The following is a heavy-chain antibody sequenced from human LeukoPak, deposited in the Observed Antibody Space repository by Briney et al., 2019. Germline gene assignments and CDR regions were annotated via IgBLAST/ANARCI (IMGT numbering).Heavy chain of an antibody. V-gene: IGHV5-51*01. CDR3: ARHFRSNGDYGPPDY. Sequence: GASLQISCKGSGYSITSYWIAWVRQMPGKGLEWVGIIYPGDSDTRYSPSFQGQVTISADKSISTAYLQWSSLKASDTAMYYCARHFRSNGDYGPPDYWGQGTLVTVSS. CDR2: IYPGDSDT. CDR1: GYSITSYW. J-gene: IGHJ4*02. D-gene: IGHD4-17*01.